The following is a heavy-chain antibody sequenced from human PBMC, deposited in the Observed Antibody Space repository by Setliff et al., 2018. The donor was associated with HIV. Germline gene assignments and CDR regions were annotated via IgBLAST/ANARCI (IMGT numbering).Heavy chain of an antibody. CDR2: VNSDGSTT. J-gene: IGHJ4*02. V-gene: IGHV3-74*01. Sequence: GESLKISCAASGFTFTDYWMHWVRQVPGKGLVWVSRVNSDGSTTLYADSVKGRFTISRDNAKNTLYLQMNSLRAEDTAVYYCARNSYFFDSWGQGALVTVSS. D-gene: IGHD2-15*01. CDR1: GFTFTDYW. CDR3: ARNSYFFDS.